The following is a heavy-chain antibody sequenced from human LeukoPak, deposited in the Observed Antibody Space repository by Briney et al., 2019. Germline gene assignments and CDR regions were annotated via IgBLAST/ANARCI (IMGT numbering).Heavy chain of an antibody. CDR1: GFTFSSYA. CDR2: MSDSGGRT. J-gene: IGHJ4*02. D-gene: IGHD3-22*01. CDR3: AKRGVVIRVILVGFHKEAYYFDS. V-gene: IGHV3-23*01. Sequence: GGSLRLSCAASGFTFSSYAMSWVRQAPGKGLEWVAGMSDSGGRTNYADSVKGRFTISRDNPKNTLYLQMNSLRAADTAVYFCAKRGVVIRVILVGFHKEAYYFDSWGQGALVSVSS.